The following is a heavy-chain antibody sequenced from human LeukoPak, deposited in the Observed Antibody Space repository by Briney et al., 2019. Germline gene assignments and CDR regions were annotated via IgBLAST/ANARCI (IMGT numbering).Heavy chain of an antibody. D-gene: IGHD3-10*01. J-gene: IGHJ4*02. Sequence: SETLSLTCTVSGGSISSYYWSWIRQPPGKGLEWIGYIYYSGSTNYNPSLKSRVTISVDTSKNQFSLKLGSVTAADTAVYYCARQTGSQVTVLRYWGQGTLVTVSS. CDR2: IYYSGST. V-gene: IGHV4-59*08. CDR3: ARQTGSQVTVLRY. CDR1: GGSISSYY.